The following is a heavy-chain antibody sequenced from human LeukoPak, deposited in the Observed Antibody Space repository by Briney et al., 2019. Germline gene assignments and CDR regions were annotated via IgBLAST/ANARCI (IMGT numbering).Heavy chain of an antibody. V-gene: IGHV3-23*01. Sequence: GGSLRLSCAASGFSFRTYGMSWVRQAPGKRLEWVSGISGSGDNTHNADFVKGRFTISRDNSKNTLYLQMNSLRAEDTAVYYCAREHPILYYFDYWGQGTLVTVSS. CDR2: ISGSGDNT. CDR1: GFSFRTYG. CDR3: AREHPILYYFDY. J-gene: IGHJ4*02.